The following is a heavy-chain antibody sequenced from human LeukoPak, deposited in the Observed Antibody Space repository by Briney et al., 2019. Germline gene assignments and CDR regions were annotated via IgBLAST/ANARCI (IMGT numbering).Heavy chain of an antibody. CDR3: AKDMWELQHDAFDI. CDR2: ISYDGSNK. D-gene: IGHD1-26*01. J-gene: IGHJ3*02. V-gene: IGHV3-30-3*01. CDR1: GFTFSSYA. Sequence: GGSLRLSCAASGFTFSSYAMHWVRQAPGKGLEWVAVISYDGSNKYYADSVKGRFTISRDNSKNTLYLQMNSLRAEDTAVYCCAKDMWELQHDAFDIWGQGTMVTVSS.